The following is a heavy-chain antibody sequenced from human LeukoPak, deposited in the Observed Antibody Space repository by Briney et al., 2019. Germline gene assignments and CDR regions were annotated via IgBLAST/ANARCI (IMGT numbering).Heavy chain of an antibody. CDR1: GFAFSRPA. D-gene: IGHD5-12*01. Sequence: GSLTLSCAASGFAFSRPAMHWIRQPPGKGLEWIGSMYSSGSTYYNPSLKSRVTISVDTSKNQFSLKLSSVTAADTAVYYCARSGSGYLRYYFDYWGQGTLVTVSS. V-gene: IGHV4-38-2*01. CDR3: ARSGSGYLRYYFDY. CDR2: MYSSGST. J-gene: IGHJ4*02.